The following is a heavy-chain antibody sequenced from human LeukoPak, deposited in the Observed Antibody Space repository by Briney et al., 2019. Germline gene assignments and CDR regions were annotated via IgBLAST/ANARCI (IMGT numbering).Heavy chain of an antibody. CDR3: ARLTRLSTSPDRYYLDY. D-gene: IGHD6-6*01. J-gene: IGHJ4*02. Sequence: KPSETLSLTCTVSGDSISSYYWSWIRQPPGKGLEWIGYIYTSGGTNYIPSLKGRVTISIDTSKNQFSLKLSSVTAADSAVYYCARLTRLSTSPDRYYLDYWGQGTLVTVSS. CDR1: GDSISSYY. CDR2: IYTSGGT. V-gene: IGHV4-4*09.